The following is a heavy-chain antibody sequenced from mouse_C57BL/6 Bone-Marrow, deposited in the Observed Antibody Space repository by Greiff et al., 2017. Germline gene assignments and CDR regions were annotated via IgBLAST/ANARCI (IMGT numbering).Heavy chain of an antibody. V-gene: IGHV1-80*01. Sequence: VQLQQSGAELVKPGASVKISCKASGYAFSSYWMNWVKQRPGKGLEWIGQIYPGDGDTNYNGKFKGKATLTADKSSSTAYMQLSSLTSEDSAVYFCARRGNYYGSSSFAYWGQGTLVTVSA. CDR2: IYPGDGDT. J-gene: IGHJ3*01. CDR3: ARRGNYYGSSSFAY. CDR1: GYAFSSYW. D-gene: IGHD1-1*01.